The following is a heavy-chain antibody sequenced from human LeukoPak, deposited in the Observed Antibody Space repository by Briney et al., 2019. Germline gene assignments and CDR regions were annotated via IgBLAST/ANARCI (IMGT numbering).Heavy chain of an antibody. D-gene: IGHD4-23*01. V-gene: IGHV4-4*02. J-gene: IGHJ4*02. Sequence: SGTLSLTCAVSGGSISNNNWWSWVRQPPGKGLEWIGEIFHSGSTNYSPSLRSRITISVDKSKNQFSLKLNSVTAADTAVYYCARGGGTPTTVVTPFDYWGQGTLVTASS. CDR2: IFHSGST. CDR1: GGSISNNNW. CDR3: ARGGGTPTTVVTPFDY.